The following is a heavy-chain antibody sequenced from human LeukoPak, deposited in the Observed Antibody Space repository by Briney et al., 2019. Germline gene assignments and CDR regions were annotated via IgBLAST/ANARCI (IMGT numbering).Heavy chain of an antibody. CDR1: GGTFSSYA. Sequence: ASVKVSCKASGGTFSSYAISWVRQAPGQGLEWMGGIIPIFGTANYAQKFQGRVTTTADESTSTAYMELSSLRSEDTAVYYCARGLLRYFDWSLNYWGQGTLVTVSS. J-gene: IGHJ4*02. CDR3: ARGLLRYFDWSLNY. D-gene: IGHD3-9*01. CDR2: IIPIFGTA. V-gene: IGHV1-69*01.